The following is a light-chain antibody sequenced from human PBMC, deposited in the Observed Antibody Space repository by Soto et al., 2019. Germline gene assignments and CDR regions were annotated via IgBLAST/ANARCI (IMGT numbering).Light chain of an antibody. CDR1: QGISSY. V-gene: IGKV1-27*01. CDR2: DAS. J-gene: IGKJ1*01. CDR3: QKYNSAPWT. Sequence: DIQLAQSPSFLSASVGDRVTITCRASQGISSYLAWYQQRPGKAPKLLIYDASTLQSGVPSRFSGSGSGTDFTLTISSLQPEDVATYYCQKYNSAPWTFGQGTKVDI.